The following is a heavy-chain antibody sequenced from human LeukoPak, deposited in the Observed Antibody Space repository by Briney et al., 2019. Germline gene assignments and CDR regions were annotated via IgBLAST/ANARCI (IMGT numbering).Heavy chain of an antibody. D-gene: IGHD2-2*01. J-gene: IGHJ6*03. CDR2: IYYSGST. CDR1: GGSISSSSYY. CDR3: ARDFGFGTSRHMDV. V-gene: IGHV4-39*07. Sequence: SETLSLTCTVSGGSISSSSYYWGWIRQPPGKGLEWIGSIYYSGSTYYNPSLKSRVTISVDTSKNQFSLKLSSVTAADTAVYYCARDFGFGTSRHMDVWGKGTTVTISS.